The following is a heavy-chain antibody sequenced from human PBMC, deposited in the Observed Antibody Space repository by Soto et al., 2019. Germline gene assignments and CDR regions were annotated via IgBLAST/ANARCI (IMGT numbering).Heavy chain of an antibody. CDR3: ARASHALDL. CDR1: RGSVSSGSYY. V-gene: IGHV4-61*01. Sequence: QVQLQESGPGLVKPSETLSLTCTVSRGSVSSGSYYWSWIRQPPGKGLEWIGSIFYNGGTNYNPSLKSRVPTSADTSKNPSPLTLSSVTAADTAVYYWARASHALDLWGQGTMVTVSS. J-gene: IGHJ3*01. CDR2: IFYNGGT.